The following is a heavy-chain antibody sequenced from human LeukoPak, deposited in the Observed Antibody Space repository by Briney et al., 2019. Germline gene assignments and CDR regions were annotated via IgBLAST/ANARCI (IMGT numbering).Heavy chain of an antibody. J-gene: IGHJ4*02. CDR1: GGSISSSSYY. D-gene: IGHD5-18*01. CDR2: IYYSGST. Sequence: PSETLSLTCTVSGGSISSSSYYWGWIRQPPGKGLEWSGSIYYSGSTYYNPSLKSRVTISVDTSKNQFSLKLSSVTAADTAVYYCARLPQLWFPFDYWGQGTLVTVSS. V-gene: IGHV4-39*01. CDR3: ARLPQLWFPFDY.